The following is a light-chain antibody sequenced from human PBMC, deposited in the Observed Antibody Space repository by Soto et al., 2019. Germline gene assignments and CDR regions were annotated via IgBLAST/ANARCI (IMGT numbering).Light chain of an antibody. J-gene: IGKJ2*01. CDR1: QSLVHSDGRTY. CDR3: MQATHYQPYT. Sequence: VLTQTPLSSPVTLGQPASISCRSSQSLVHSDGRTYLNWLHKRPGQPPRLLIYKVSNRFSGVPDRFSGSGAGIDFTLKISSVEAEDVGIYYCMQATHYQPYTFGHGTKLEIK. V-gene: IGKV2-24*01. CDR2: KVS.